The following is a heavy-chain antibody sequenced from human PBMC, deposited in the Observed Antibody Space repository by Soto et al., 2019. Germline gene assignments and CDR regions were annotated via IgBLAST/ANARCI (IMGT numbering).Heavy chain of an antibody. V-gene: IGHV2-5*01. CDR2: IYWNDDK. J-gene: IGHJ4*02. CDR1: GFSLSTSGVG. CDR3: AHTARRHPPTKIRHTILRDPYYFDY. Sequence: QITLKESGPTLVKPTQPLTLTCTFSGFSLSTSGVGVGWIRQPPGKALECLALIYWNDDKRYSPSLKSRLTIPEDTSKSQVVLTMTNMAPVDRATYYCAHTARRHPPTKIRHTILRDPYYFDYWGQGTLVTVSS. D-gene: IGHD1-1*01.